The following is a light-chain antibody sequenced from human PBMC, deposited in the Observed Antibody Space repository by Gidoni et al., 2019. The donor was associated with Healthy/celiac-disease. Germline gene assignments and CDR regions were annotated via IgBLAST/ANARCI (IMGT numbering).Light chain of an antibody. CDR3: QQYNNWPPIT. Sequence: EIVMTQSPATLSVSPGERATLSCRASQSVSSNLAWYQQTPGQAPRLLLYGASTRATGIPARFSGSGSGTEFTLTISSLQSEYVAVYYCQQYNNWPPITFGQGTRLEIK. CDR2: GAS. V-gene: IGKV3-15*01. CDR1: QSVSSN. J-gene: IGKJ5*01.